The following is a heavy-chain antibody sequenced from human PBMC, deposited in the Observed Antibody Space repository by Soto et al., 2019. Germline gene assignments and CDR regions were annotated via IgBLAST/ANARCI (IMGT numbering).Heavy chain of an antibody. Sequence: GGSLRLSCAASGFPFINAWINWVRQVPGKGLEWVGRVKSKTDGGSSDYAAPVKGRFAVSRDDSKNIVYLQMNSLKIEDTGVYYCTTDSRTTLPEIRFDYWGHGTQVTVS. J-gene: IGHJ4*01. CDR2: VKSKTDGGSS. V-gene: IGHV3-15*07. CDR3: TTDSRTTLPEIRFDY. D-gene: IGHD1-26*01. CDR1: GFPFINAW.